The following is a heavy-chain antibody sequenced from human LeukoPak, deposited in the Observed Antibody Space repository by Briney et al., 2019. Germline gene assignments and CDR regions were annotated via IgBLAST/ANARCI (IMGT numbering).Heavy chain of an antibody. Sequence: GGSLRLSCAASGFTFSNYWMSWVRQAPGKGLEWLANIKEDGSTKYYVDSVKGRFTISRANAKNSVYLQISSLRVEDTAVYYCARIGYSSSSYDYWGQGTLVTVSS. J-gene: IGHJ4*02. CDR1: GFTFSNYW. D-gene: IGHD6-6*01. CDR2: IKEDGSTK. CDR3: ARIGYSSSSYDY. V-gene: IGHV3-7*01.